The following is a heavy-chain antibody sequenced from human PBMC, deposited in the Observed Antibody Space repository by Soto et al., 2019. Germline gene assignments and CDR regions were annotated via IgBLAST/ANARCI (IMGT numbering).Heavy chain of an antibody. CDR3: AREEGGGYDHRWFDP. D-gene: IGHD5-12*01. Sequence: QVQLQESGPGLMKPSQTLSLTCTVSGGSISSGGYYWSWIRQHPGKGLEWIGYIYYSGGTYYNPSLKSRVTISVDTSKNQFSLQLSSVTAADTAVYYCAREEGGGYDHRWFDPWGQGTLVTVSS. V-gene: IGHV4-31*03. J-gene: IGHJ5*02. CDR1: GGSISSGGYY. CDR2: IYYSGGT.